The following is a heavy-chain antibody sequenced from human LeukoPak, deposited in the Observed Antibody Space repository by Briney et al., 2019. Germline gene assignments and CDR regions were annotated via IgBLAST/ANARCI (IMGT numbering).Heavy chain of an antibody. J-gene: IGHJ4*02. Sequence: GGSLRLSCAASGFTFSSYAMSWVRQAPGKGLEWVAFIRYDGSNKYYADSVKGRFTISRDNSKNTLYLQMNSLRAEDTAVYYCAKDGELGYCSSTSCLIDYWGQGTLVTVSS. CDR1: GFTFSSYA. CDR2: IRYDGSNK. CDR3: AKDGELGYCSSTSCLIDY. D-gene: IGHD2-2*01. V-gene: IGHV3-30*02.